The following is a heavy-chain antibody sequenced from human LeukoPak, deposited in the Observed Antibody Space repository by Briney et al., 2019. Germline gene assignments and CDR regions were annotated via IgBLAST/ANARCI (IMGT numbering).Heavy chain of an antibody. V-gene: IGHV1-46*01. Sequence: GASVKASCKASGYTFTSYYMHWVRQAPGQGLEWMGIINPSGGSTSYAQKLQGRVTMTRDTSTSTVYMELSSLRSEDTAVYYCARDQTTQTYYDYVLEDRAAFDIWGQGTMVTVSS. J-gene: IGHJ3*02. CDR3: ARDQTTQTYYDYVLEDRAAFDI. CDR1: GYTFTSYY. D-gene: IGHD3-16*01. CDR2: INPSGGST.